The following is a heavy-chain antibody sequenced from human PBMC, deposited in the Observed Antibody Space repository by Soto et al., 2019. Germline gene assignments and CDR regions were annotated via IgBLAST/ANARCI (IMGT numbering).Heavy chain of an antibody. CDR3: ARIKDGTYYDFWSGYSIDY. CDR1: GFSLSNARMG. J-gene: IGHJ4*02. CDR2: IFSNDEK. D-gene: IGHD3-3*01. Sequence: SGPTLVNPTETLTLTCTVSGFSLSNARMGVSWIRQPPGKALEWLAHIFSNDEKSYSTSLKSRLTISKDTSKSQVVLTMTNMDPVDTATYYCARIKDGTYYDFWSGYSIDYWGQGPLVTVSS. V-gene: IGHV2-26*01.